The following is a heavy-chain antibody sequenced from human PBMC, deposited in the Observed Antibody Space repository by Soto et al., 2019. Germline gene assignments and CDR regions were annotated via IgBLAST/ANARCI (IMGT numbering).Heavy chain of an antibody. D-gene: IGHD6-19*01. V-gene: IGHV1-3*01. J-gene: IGHJ4*02. CDR3: ARDTFNSGWYNYYDY. CDR1: GYSFTGYA. Sequence: ASVNVSCKISGYSFTGYAMHWVRQAPGQSLEWMGWINAGNGVTRYSQEFQGRVTITTDTSASTAYMELTSLRFEDTAVYFCARDTFNSGWYNYYDYWGQGTLVTVSS. CDR2: INAGNGVT.